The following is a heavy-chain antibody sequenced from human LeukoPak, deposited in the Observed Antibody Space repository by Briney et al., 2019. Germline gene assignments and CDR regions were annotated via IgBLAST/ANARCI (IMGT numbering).Heavy chain of an antibody. J-gene: IGHJ4*02. CDR1: GFTFSSYA. CDR2: ISGSGGST. CDR3: AKSGPAVKYYYDSSGEYNDY. V-gene: IGHV3-23*01. D-gene: IGHD3-22*01. Sequence: GSLRLSCAASGFTFSSYAMSWVRQAPGKGLEWVSAISGSGGSTYYADSVKGRFTISRDNSKNTLYLQMNSLRAEDTAVYYCAKSGPAVKYYYDSSGEYNDYWGQGTLVTVSS.